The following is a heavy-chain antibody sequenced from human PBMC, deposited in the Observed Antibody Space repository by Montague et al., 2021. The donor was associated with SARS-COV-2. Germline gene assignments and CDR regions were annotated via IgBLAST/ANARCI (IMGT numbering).Heavy chain of an antibody. Sequence: CAISGDSVSSNSAARNWIRQSPSRGLEWLGRTYYRSKWYNDYAVSVKSRITINPDTSKNQFSLQLNSVTPEDMAVYYCARGIWFGELLTGYYYYGMDVWGQGTTVTVSS. CDR1: GDSVSSNSAA. J-gene: IGHJ6*02. D-gene: IGHD3-10*01. V-gene: IGHV6-1*01. CDR2: TYYRSKWYN. CDR3: ARGIWFGELLTGYYYYGMDV.